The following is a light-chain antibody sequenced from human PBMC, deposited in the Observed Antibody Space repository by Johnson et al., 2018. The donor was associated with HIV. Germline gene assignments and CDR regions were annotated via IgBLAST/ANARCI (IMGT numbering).Light chain of an antibody. CDR1: SSNIGNNY. CDR2: DNN. CDR3: GTWDSSLKG. Sequence: QSVLTQPPSVSAAPGQKVTISCSGSSSNIGNNYVSWYQQLPGTAPKLLIYDNNKRPSGIPDRFSGSKSGTSDTLGITGLQTGDEADYYCGTWDSSLKGFGTGTKVTVL. J-gene: IGLJ1*01. V-gene: IGLV1-51*01.